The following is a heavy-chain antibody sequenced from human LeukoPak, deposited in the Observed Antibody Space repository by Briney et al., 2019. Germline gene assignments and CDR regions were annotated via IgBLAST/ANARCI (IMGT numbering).Heavy chain of an antibody. CDR3: ARDLGTRNGRNAFDI. Sequence: SETLSLTCTVSGYSISSGYYWGWIRQSPGKGLEWIGSIYHSGRTYYNPSLKSRLTISLDTSKNQFSLKLGSVTAADTAVYYCARDLGTRNGRNAFDIWGQGTMVTVSS. CDR2: IYHSGRT. V-gene: IGHV4-38-2*02. CDR1: GYSISSGYY. J-gene: IGHJ3*02. D-gene: IGHD7-27*01.